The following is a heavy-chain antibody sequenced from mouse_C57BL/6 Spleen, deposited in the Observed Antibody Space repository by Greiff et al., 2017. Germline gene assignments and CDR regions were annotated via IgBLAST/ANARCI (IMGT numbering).Heavy chain of an antibody. CDR2: INYDGSST. D-gene: IGHD2-12*01. Sequence: EVKLMESEGGLVQPGSSMKLSCTASGFTFSDYYMAWVRQVPEKGLEWVANINYDGSSTYYLDSLKSRFIISRDNAKNILYLQMSSLKSEDTATDYCARDDDGAWFAYWGQGTLVTVSA. CDR1: GFTFSDYY. J-gene: IGHJ3*01. V-gene: IGHV5-16*01. CDR3: ARDDDGAWFAY.